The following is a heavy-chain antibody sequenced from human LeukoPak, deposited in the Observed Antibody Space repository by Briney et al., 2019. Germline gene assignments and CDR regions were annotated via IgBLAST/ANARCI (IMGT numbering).Heavy chain of an antibody. J-gene: IGHJ4*02. V-gene: IGHV4-39*01. Sequence: SETLSLTCAVSGGSISSSSYYWGWIRQPPGKGLEWIGSIYYSGSTCYNPSLKSRVTISVDTSKNLFSLKLSSVTAADTAVYYCARGYYYGSGSPDYWGQGTLVTVSS. CDR2: IYYSGST. CDR1: GGSISSSSYY. D-gene: IGHD3-10*01. CDR3: ARGYYYGSGSPDY.